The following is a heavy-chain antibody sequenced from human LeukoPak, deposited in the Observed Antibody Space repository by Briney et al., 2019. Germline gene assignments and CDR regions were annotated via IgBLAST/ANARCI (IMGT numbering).Heavy chain of an antibody. CDR1: GFTFSDYY. D-gene: IGHD2-21*01. J-gene: IGHJ5*02. CDR3: ARVGEKGWFDP. CDR2: ISSSGSTI. Sequence: GGSLRLPCAASGFTFSDYYMSWIRQAPGKGLEWVSYISSSGSTIYYADSVKGRFTNSRDNAKNSLYLQMNSLRAEDTAVYYCARVGEKGWFDPWGQGTLVTVSS. V-gene: IGHV3-11*01.